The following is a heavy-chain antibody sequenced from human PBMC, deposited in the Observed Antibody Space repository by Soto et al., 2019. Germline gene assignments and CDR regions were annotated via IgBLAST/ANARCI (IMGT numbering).Heavy chain of an antibody. CDR1: GFTFSSYW. CDR2: XXSXXSXT. V-gene: IGHV3-74*01. D-gene: IGHD5-12*01. Sequence: PGGSLRLSCAASGFTFSSYWIHWVRQAPGKGVVWVSRXXSXXSXTXXXDXXXGRFTISRDNAKNTLYLQMNSLRAEDTAVYYCARDTSGYDGGSFDYWGQGTLVTVSS. J-gene: IGHJ4*02. CDR3: ARDTSGYDGGSFDY.